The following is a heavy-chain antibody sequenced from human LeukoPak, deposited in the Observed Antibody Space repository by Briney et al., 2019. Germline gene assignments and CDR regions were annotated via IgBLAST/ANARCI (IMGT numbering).Heavy chain of an antibody. CDR2: ISGSGGST. CDR1: GFTLSSYA. Sequence: PGGSLRLSCAASGFTLSSYAMSWVRQAPGKGLEWVSAISGSGGSTYYADSVKGRFTISRDNSKNTLYLQMNSLRAEDTAVYYCARDSDYGGNTRYYFDYWGQGTLVTVSS. V-gene: IGHV3-23*01. J-gene: IGHJ4*02. CDR3: ARDSDYGGNTRYYFDY. D-gene: IGHD4-23*01.